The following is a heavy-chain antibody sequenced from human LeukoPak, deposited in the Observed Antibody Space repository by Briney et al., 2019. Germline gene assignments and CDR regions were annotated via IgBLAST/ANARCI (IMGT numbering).Heavy chain of an antibody. D-gene: IGHD6-19*01. CDR3: ARTIAVAGKGMDV. V-gene: IGHV1-2*02. J-gene: IGHJ6*02. CDR2: INPNSGGT. Sequence: ASVKVSCKASGYTFTGYYMHWVRQARGQGLEWMGWINPNSGGTNYAQKFQGRVTMTRDTSISTAYMELSRLRSDDTAVYYCARTIAVAGKGMDVWGQGTTVTVSS. CDR1: GYTFTGYY.